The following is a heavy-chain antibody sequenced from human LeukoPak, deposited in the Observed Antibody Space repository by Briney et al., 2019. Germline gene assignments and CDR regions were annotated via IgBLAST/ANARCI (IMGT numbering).Heavy chain of an antibody. CDR2: YYSGDSL. J-gene: IGHJ4*02. CDR3: ARLPRRFDYYDSVGYVDY. D-gene: IGHD3-22*01. Sequence: PSETLSLTCTVSGDSINNYYWNWIRQSPEKGLEWIGYYYSGDSLNYNYNPSLKSRVAMSVDTSNNQFSLKLSSVTAADTAVYYCARLPRRFDYYDSVGYVDYWGQGTLVTVSS. V-gene: IGHV4-4*08. CDR1: GDSINNYY.